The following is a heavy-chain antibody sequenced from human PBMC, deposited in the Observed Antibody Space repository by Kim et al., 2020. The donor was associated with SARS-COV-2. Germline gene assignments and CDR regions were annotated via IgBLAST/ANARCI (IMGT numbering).Heavy chain of an antibody. CDR1: GFTFSSYW. V-gene: IGHV3-7*01. D-gene: IGHD6-19*01. J-gene: IGHJ4*02. Sequence: GGSLRLSCAASGFTFSSYWMSWVRQAPGKGLEWVANIKQDGSEKYYVDSVKGRFTISRDNAKNSLYLQMNSLRAEDTAVYYCARGSSSTYYSSGWLPFDYWGQGTLVTVSS. CDR2: IKQDGSEK. CDR3: ARGSSSTYYSSGWLPFDY.